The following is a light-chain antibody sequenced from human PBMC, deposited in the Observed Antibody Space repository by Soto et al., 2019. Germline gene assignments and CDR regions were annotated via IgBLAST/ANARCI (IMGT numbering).Light chain of an antibody. CDR1: QSISSSY. V-gene: IGKV3-20*01. CDR2: GAS. Sequence: EIVLTQSPGTLSLSPGERATLSCRASQSISSSYFAWYQQKPGQAPTLLIYGASSMATGIPDRFSGSGSGTDFTLTISRVEPEDFAEYYCQQYDSSPYTFGQGTKLEIK. J-gene: IGKJ2*01. CDR3: QQYDSSPYT.